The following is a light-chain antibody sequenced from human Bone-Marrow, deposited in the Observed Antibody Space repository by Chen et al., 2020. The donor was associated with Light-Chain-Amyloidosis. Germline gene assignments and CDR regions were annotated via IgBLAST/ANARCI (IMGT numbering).Light chain of an antibody. J-gene: IGLJ3*02. Sequence: SYVLTQPSSVSVAPGQTATIAWGGNNLXSTSVPWYQQTPGQAPLLVVYDDSDRPSGIPERLSGSNSGNTATLTISRXEAGDEADYYCQVWXRSSDRPVFGGGTKLTVL. CDR2: DDS. V-gene: IGLV3-21*02. CDR3: QVWXRSSDRPV. CDR1: NLXSTS.